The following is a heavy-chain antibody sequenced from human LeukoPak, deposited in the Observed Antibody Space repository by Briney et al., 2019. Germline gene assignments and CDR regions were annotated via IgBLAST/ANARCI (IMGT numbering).Heavy chain of an antibody. J-gene: IGHJ4*02. D-gene: IGHD6-19*01. CDR1: GYTFTSYG. CDR3: ARDPHEFSSGWSHFEY. CDR2: ISTYNGNT. V-gene: IGHV1-18*01. Sequence: ASVKVSCKASGYTFTSYGISWVRQAPGQGLEWMGWISTYNGNTTYAQKLQGRATMTTDTSTSTAYMELRSLRSDDTAVYYCARDPHEFSSGWSHFEYWGQGTLVTVSS.